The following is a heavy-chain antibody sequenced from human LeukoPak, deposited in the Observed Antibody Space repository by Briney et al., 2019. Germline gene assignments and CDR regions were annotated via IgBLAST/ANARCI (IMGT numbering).Heavy chain of an antibody. J-gene: IGHJ4*02. D-gene: IGHD3-22*01. Sequence: GGSLRLACEACGFGMSVEWMSWVRQAPGKGLEWVGNIKQDGSERNYVDSVKGRFTISRDNAKKSLYLQMNRLRAEDTAVYYCARDWGAYYHFFDYWGQGTLVTVSS. CDR1: GFGMSVEW. V-gene: IGHV3-7*01. CDR2: IKQDGSER. CDR3: ARDWGAYYHFFDY.